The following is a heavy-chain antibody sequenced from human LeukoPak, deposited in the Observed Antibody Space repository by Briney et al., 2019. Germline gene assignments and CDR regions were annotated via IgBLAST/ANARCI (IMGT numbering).Heavy chain of an antibody. J-gene: IGHJ6*02. CDR3: ASPLPAAMPTDYYGMDV. D-gene: IGHD2-2*01. V-gene: IGHV1-69*13. Sequence: SVKVSCEASGGTFSSYAISWVRQAPGQGLEWMGGIIPIFGTANYAQKFQGRVTITADESTSTAYMELSSLRSEDTAVYYCASPLPAAMPTDYYGMDVWGQGTTVTASS. CDR2: IIPIFGTA. CDR1: GGTFSSYA.